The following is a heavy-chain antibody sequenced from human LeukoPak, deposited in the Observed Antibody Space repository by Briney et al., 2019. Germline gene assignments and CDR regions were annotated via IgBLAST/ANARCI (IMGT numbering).Heavy chain of an antibody. Sequence: QPGGFLRLSCGASGFTLSSYSMDWVRQAPGKGLEWVSHINSGSSIIYYADSVKGRFTISRDNAGNSLYLQMNSLRAADTAVYYCARVLLERPGIDSFDIWGQGTMVTVSS. J-gene: IGHJ3*02. CDR3: ARVLLERPGIDSFDI. D-gene: IGHD1-1*01. CDR2: INSGSSII. V-gene: IGHV3-48*01. CDR1: GFTLSSYS.